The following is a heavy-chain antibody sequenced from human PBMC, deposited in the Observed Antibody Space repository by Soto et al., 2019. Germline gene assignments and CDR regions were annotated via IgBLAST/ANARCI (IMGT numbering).Heavy chain of an antibody. D-gene: IGHD3-22*01. CDR2: IYYGGST. V-gene: IGHV4-59*01. Sequence: SETLSLTCTVSGGSISSYYWSWIRQPPGKGLEWIGYIYYGGSTNYNPSLKSRVTISVDTSKNQFSLKLSSVTAADTAVYYCARATLYYYDSSGYYPAPAFFDYWGQGTLVTVSS. CDR1: GGSISSYY. J-gene: IGHJ4*02. CDR3: ARATLYYYDSSGYYPAPAFFDY.